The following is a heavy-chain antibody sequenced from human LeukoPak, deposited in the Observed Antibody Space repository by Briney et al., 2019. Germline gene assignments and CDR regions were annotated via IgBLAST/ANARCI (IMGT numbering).Heavy chain of an antibody. CDR2: ISYDGSNK. D-gene: IGHD3-16*01. Sequence: GGSLRLSCAASGFTFSSYGMHWVRQAPGKGLEWVAVISYDGSNKYYVDSVKGRFTISRDNSKNTLYLQMNSLRAEDTAVYYCASAWSWAFDYWGQGTLVTVSS. CDR1: GFTFSSYG. V-gene: IGHV3-30*03. J-gene: IGHJ4*02. CDR3: ASAWSWAFDY.